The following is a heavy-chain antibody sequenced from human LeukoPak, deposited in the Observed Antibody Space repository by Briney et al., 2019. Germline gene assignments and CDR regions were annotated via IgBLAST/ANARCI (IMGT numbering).Heavy chain of an antibody. CDR2: IYYSGST. V-gene: IGHV4-59*12. D-gene: IGHD3-10*01. J-gene: IGHJ4*02. CDR3: AGALWFGESYYFDY. CDR1: GGSISSYY. Sequence: SETLSLTCTVSGGSISSYYWSWIRQPPGKGLEWIGYIYYSGSTNYNPSLKSRVTISVDTSKNQFSLKLSSVTAADTAVYYCAGALWFGESYYFDYWGQGTLVTVSS.